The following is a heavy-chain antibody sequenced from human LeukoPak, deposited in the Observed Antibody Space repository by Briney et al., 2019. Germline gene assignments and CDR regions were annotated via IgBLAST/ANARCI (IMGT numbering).Heavy chain of an antibody. CDR3: ARDFSAPLPL. D-gene: IGHD3-3*02. CDR2: ISSSGSTI. V-gene: IGHV3-48*02. J-gene: IGHJ2*01. CDR1: GFXFSSYG. Sequence: GGSLRLSCAASGFXFSSYGINWVRQAPGKGLEWVSYISSSGSTIYYANPVKGRFTISRDNARNSLYLQMNSLRDEDTAVYYCARDFSAPLPLWGRGTLVTVSS.